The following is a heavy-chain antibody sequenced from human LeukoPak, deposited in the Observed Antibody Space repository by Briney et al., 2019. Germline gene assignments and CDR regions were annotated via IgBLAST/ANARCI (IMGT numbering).Heavy chain of an antibody. CDR2: INHSGST. V-gene: IGHV4-34*01. Sequence: SETLSLTCAVYAGSFSGYYWSWIRQPPGKGLEWIGEINHSGSTNYNPSLKSRVTISVDTSKNQFSLKLSSVTAADTAVYYCARGPVAAAASNWFDPWGQGNLVTVSS. D-gene: IGHD6-13*01. CDR1: AGSFSGYY. J-gene: IGHJ5*02. CDR3: ARGPVAAAASNWFDP.